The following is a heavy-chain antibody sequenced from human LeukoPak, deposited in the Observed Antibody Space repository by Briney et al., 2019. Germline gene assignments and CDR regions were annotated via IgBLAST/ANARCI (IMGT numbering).Heavy chain of an antibody. V-gene: IGHV1-2*02. D-gene: IGHD1-1*01. Sequence: ASVKVSWKASGYTYTDYYLHWVRQAPGQGLEWMGLINPNSGGTYLAQKFQGRVTMTRDTSITTAYMELSRLSSDDTAVYYCARGWQINSVGGFVDPWGQGTLVTVSS. CDR2: INPNSGGT. CDR3: ARGWQINSVGGFVDP. CDR1: GYTYTDYY. J-gene: IGHJ5*02.